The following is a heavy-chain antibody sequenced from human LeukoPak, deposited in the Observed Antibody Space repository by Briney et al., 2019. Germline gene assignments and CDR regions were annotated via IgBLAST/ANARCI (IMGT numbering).Heavy chain of an antibody. J-gene: IGHJ5*02. CDR2: FDPEDGET. CDR1: GYTLIELS. Sequence: WASVKVSCKVSGYTLIELSMHWVRQAPGTGLEWMGGFDPEDGETIYAQKFQGRVTMTEDTSTDTAYMELSSLRSEDTAVYYCATVRSSGSYYNSWFDPWGQGTLVTVSS. V-gene: IGHV1-24*01. CDR3: ATVRSSGSYYNSWFDP. D-gene: IGHD3-10*01.